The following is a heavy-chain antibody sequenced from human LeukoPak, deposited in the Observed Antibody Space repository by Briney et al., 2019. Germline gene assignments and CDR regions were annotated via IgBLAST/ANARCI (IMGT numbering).Heavy chain of an antibody. CDR1: GGTFSSYA. CDR3: ARDRWYDILTGYYRGYYYYYMDV. D-gene: IGHD3-9*01. V-gene: IGHV1-69*13. Sequence: GASVKVFCKASGGTFSSYAISWVRQAPGQGLEWMGGIIPIFGTANYAQKFQGRVTITADESTSTAYMELSSLRSEDTAVYYCARDRWYDILTGYYRGYYYYYMDVWGKGTTVTISS. CDR2: IIPIFGTA. J-gene: IGHJ6*03.